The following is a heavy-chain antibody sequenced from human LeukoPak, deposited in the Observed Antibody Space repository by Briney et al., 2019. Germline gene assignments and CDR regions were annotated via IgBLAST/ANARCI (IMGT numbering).Heavy chain of an antibody. V-gene: IGHV3-53*01. Sequence: GGSLRLSCTASGLSVSSSFMSWVRQTPGKGLEWVSSVFGGGGTRYADSVMGRFTISRDNSKSTLHLQMNSLRAEYTAVYYCARSYTNNAGYYLYWGQGTLVTVSS. CDR2: VFGGGGT. D-gene: IGHD3-22*01. CDR3: ARSYTNNAGYYLY. CDR1: GLSVSSSF. J-gene: IGHJ4*02.